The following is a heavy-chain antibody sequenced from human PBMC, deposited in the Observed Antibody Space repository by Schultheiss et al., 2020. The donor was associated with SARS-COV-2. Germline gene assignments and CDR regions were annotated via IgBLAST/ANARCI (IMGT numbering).Heavy chain of an antibody. J-gene: IGHJ4*02. Sequence: SVKVSCKASGGTFSSYSISWVRQAPGQGLEWMERIIPILDIANYAQKLQGRVTMTTDTSTSTAYMELRSLRSDDTAVYYCARGPLGIAAAGTSHYWGQGTLVTVSS. CDR3: ARGPLGIAAAGTSHY. D-gene: IGHD6-13*01. V-gene: IGHV1-69*02. CDR2: IIPILDIA. CDR1: GGTFSSYS.